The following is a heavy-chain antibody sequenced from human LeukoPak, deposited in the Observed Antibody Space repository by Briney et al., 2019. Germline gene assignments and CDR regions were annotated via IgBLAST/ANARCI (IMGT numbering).Heavy chain of an antibody. CDR2: INHSGST. D-gene: IGHD3-10*01. CDR1: GGSFSGYY. V-gene: IGHV4-34*01. J-gene: IGHJ4*02. CDR3: ARDYYYGSGNNKIDY. Sequence: PSETLSLTCAVYGGSFSGYYWSWIRQPPGKGLEWIGEINHSGSTNYNPPLKSRVTISVDTSKNQFSLKLSSVTAADTAVYYCARDYYYGSGNNKIDYWGQGTLVTVSS.